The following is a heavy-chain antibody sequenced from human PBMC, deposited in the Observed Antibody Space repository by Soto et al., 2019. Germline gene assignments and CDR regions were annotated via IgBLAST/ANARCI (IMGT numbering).Heavy chain of an antibody. J-gene: IGHJ3*02. CDR2: IWYDGSNK. D-gene: IGHD4-17*01. CDR1: GFTFSSYG. CDR3: ARVNPSTVTTSTSGDDAFDI. Sequence: QVQLVESGGGVVQPGRSLRLSCAASGFTFSSYGMHWVRQAPGKGLVWVAVIWYDGSNKYYADSVKGRFTISRDNSKNTLYLQMNSLRAEDTAVYYCARVNPSTVTTSTSGDDAFDIWGQGTMVTVSS. V-gene: IGHV3-33*01.